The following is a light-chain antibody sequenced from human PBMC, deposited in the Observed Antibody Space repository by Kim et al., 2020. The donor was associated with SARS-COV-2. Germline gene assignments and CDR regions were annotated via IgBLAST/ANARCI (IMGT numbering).Light chain of an antibody. J-gene: IGLJ3*02. CDR2: DVT. CDR3: SSYTSSSTLM. V-gene: IGLV2-14*01. Sequence: QSALTQPASVSGSPGQSITISCTGTSSDVGGYNYVSWYQQHPGKAPKLMIYDVTKRPSGVSNRFSGSKSGNKASLTISGLQAEDEADYYCSSYTSSSTLMFGGGTQLTVL. CDR1: SSDVGGYNY.